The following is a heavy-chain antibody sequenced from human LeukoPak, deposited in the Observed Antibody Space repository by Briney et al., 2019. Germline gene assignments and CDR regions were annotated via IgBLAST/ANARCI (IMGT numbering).Heavy chain of an antibody. V-gene: IGHV3-64*01. D-gene: IGHD3-22*01. CDR2: ISSNGGST. Sequence: PWGSLRLSCAASGFTFSTYGMHWVRQVPGKGLEYVSAISSNGGSTYYANSVKGRFTISRDNSKNTLYLQMNSLRAEDTAVYYCATDDGRDYYDSSGYVYWGQGTLVTVSS. CDR1: GFTFSTYG. CDR3: ATDDGRDYYDSSGYVY. J-gene: IGHJ4*02.